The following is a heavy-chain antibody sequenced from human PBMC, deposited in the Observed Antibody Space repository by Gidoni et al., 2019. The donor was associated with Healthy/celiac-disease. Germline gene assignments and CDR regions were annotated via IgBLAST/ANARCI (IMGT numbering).Heavy chain of an antibody. CDR1: GGSVSGYY. J-gene: IGHJ4*02. CDR3: ARCGYSGYTVDY. V-gene: IGHV4-34*01. D-gene: IGHD5-12*01. Sequence: QVQLQQWGAGLFKPSETLSLTCAVYGGSVSGYYWSWIRPPPGKGLEWIREINHSGSTNYNPSLKSRVTISVDTSKNQFSLKLSSVTAADTAVYYCARCGYSGYTVDYWGQGTLVTVSS. CDR2: INHSGST.